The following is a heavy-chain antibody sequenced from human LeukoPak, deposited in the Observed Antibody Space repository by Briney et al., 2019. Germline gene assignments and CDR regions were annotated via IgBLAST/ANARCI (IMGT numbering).Heavy chain of an antibody. J-gene: IGHJ4*02. CDR3: ASGPYYTSGTVKGEFDY. V-gene: IGHV1-3*01. CDR2: INPGNGDT. D-gene: IGHD3-3*01. CDR1: GYTSTYYP. Sequence: ASVTVSCKASGYTSTYYPLHWVRQAPGQRLEWMGWINPGNGDTSSSQKFHDRVTITRDTSASTAYMELSSLRTEDTAVYYCASGPYYTSGTVKGEFDYWGQGTLVTVSS.